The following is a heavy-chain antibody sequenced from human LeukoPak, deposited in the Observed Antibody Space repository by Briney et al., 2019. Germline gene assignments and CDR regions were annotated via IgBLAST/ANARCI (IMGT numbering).Heavy chain of an antibody. J-gene: IGHJ4*02. CDR2: IYYSGST. Sequence: SETLSLTCTVSGGSISSYYWNWIRQPPGKGLEWIGYIYYSGSTNYNPSLKSRVTISVDTSKNQFSLKLSSVTAADTAVYYCARHSYDYDFWSGQKYYFDYWGQGTLVTVSS. CDR3: ARHSYDYDFWSGQKYYFDY. D-gene: IGHD3-3*01. V-gene: IGHV4-59*08. CDR1: GGSISSYY.